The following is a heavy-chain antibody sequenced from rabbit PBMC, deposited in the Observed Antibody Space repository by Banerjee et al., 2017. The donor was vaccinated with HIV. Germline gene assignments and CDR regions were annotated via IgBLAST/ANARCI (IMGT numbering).Heavy chain of an antibody. CDR2: IYAGSSGST. V-gene: IGHV1S45*01. J-gene: IGHJ4*01. CDR1: GFSFSSSYY. CDR3: ARGVVGYGDANPGYFKL. D-gene: IGHD6-1*01. Sequence: QEQLEESGGDLVKPEGSLTLTCTASGFSFSSSYYMCWVRQAPGKGLEWIGCIYAGSSGSTYYASWAKGRVTISKTSSTTVTLQMTSLTAADTATYFCARGVVGYGDANPGYFKLWGQG.